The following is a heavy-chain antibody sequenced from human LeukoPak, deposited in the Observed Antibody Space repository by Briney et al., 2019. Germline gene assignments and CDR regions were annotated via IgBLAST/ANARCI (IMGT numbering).Heavy chain of an antibody. CDR2: ISGSGGST. D-gene: IGHD6-13*01. Sequence: GGSLRLSCAASGFTFSSYAMSWVRQAPGKGLEWVSAISGSGGSTYYADSVKGRFTISRDNSKNTLYLQMNSLRAEDTAVYYCAERNQRRIAAAGPFDYWGQGTLVTVSS. V-gene: IGHV3-23*01. J-gene: IGHJ4*02. CDR1: GFTFSSYA. CDR3: AERNQRRIAAAGPFDY.